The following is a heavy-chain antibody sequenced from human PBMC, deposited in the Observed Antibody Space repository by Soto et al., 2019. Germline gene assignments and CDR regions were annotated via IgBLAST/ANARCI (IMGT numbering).Heavy chain of an antibody. CDR3: ANDHYDSSGFYYFDY. CDR2: ISYDGSNK. V-gene: IGHV3-30*18. D-gene: IGHD3-22*01. CDR1: GFTFSSYG. J-gene: IGHJ4*02. Sequence: GGSLRLSCAASGFTFSSYGMHWVRQAPGKGLEWVAVISYDGSNKYYADSVKGRFTISRDNSKNTLYLQMNSLRAEDTAVYYCANDHYDSSGFYYFDYWGQGTLVTVSS.